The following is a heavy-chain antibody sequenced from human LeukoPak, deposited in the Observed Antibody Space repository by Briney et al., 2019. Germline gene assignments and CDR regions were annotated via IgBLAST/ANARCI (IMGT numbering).Heavy chain of an antibody. J-gene: IGHJ5*02. CDR1: GYTFTSNY. D-gene: IGHD5-24*01. CDR2: ISPSGGST. V-gene: IGHV1-46*01. Sequence: ASVKVSCKAFGYTFTSNYMHWVRQAPGQRPEWTGVISPSGGSTTYAQKFQRRVTLTRDMSTSTDYLELSSLRSEDTAVYYCARDNSVRDEAWWLNPWGQGTLVTVSS. CDR3: ARDNSVRDEAWWLNP.